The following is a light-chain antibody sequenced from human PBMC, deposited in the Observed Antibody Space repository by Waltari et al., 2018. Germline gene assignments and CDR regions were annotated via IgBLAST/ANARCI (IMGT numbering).Light chain of an antibody. CDR2: DVS. Sequence: QSALTQPASVSGSPGQSITISCTGTSSDVSVYNYVSWYQQHPGKAPKLMIYDVSNRPSGVSNRFSGSKSGNTASLTISGLQAEDEADYYCSSYTSSSTWVFGGGTKVTVL. CDR1: SSDVSVYNY. V-gene: IGLV2-14*01. CDR3: SSYTSSSTWV. J-gene: IGLJ3*02.